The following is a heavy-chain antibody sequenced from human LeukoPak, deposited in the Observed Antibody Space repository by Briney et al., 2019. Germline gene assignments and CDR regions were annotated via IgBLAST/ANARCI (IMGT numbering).Heavy chain of an antibody. V-gene: IGHV1-69*05. CDR3: AGRRDSYGRDLKPFDY. CDR1: GGTFSSCA. D-gene: IGHD5-18*01. Sequence: SVKVSCKASGGTFSSCAISWVRQAPGQGLEWMGRIIPIFGTANYAQKFQGRVTITTDESTSTAYMELSSLRSEDTAVYYCAGRRDSYGRDLKPFDYWGQGTLVTVSS. CDR2: IIPIFGTA. J-gene: IGHJ4*02.